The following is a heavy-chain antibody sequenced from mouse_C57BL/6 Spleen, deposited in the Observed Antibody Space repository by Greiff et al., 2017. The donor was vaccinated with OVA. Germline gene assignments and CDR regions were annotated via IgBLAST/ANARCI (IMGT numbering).Heavy chain of an antibody. CDR1: GYTFTDYN. V-gene: IGHV1-18*01. Sequence: EVKVVESGPELVKPGASVKIPCKASGYTFTDYNMDWVKQSHGKSLEWIGDINPNNGGTIYNQKFKGKATLTVDKSSSTAYMELRSLTSEDTAVYYCARHYYGSSYYFDYWGQGTTLTVSS. CDR3: ARHYYGSSYYFDY. CDR2: INPNNGGT. D-gene: IGHD1-1*01. J-gene: IGHJ2*01.